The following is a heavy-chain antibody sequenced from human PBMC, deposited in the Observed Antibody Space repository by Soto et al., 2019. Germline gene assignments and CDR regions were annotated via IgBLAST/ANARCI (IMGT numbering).Heavy chain of an antibody. Sequence: QVHLVESGGGVVQPGRSLRLSCAASGFSFSAYGVHWVRQAPGKGLEWVAVIWDDGNNRRYGDSVRGRFTVSSDKSKNKVYLQMDSLRVEDTAMYYCARDRELGRSSPYFDFWGQGTLVTVSS. V-gene: IGHV3-33*01. CDR2: IWDDGNNR. CDR3: ARDRELGRSSPYFDF. D-gene: IGHD6-6*01. J-gene: IGHJ4*02. CDR1: GFSFSAYG.